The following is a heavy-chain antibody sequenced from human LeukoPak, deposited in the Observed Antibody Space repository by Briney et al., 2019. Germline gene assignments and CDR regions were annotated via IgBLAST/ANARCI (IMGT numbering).Heavy chain of an antibody. CDR2: INHSGST. Sequence: SETLSLTCAVYGGSFSGYYWSWIRQPPGKGLEWIGEINHSGSTNYNPSLKSRVTISVDTSKDQFSLKLSSVTAADTAVYYCARGQGTVTTHWGQGTLVTVSS. CDR1: GGSFSGYY. CDR3: ARGQGTVTTH. D-gene: IGHD4-17*01. J-gene: IGHJ4*02. V-gene: IGHV4-34*01.